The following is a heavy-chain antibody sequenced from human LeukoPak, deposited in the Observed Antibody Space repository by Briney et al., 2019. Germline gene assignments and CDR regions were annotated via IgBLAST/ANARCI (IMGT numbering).Heavy chain of an antibody. CDR3: ARIDTAMVTGT. J-gene: IGHJ4*02. V-gene: IGHV3-48*04. CDR1: GFTFGSYS. Sequence: GGSLRLSCAASGFTFGSYSMNWVRQAPGKGLEWVSYINSGSSTIYYADSVKGRFTISRDNAKNSLYLQMNSLRAVDTAVYYCARIDTAMVTGTWGQGTLVTVSS. D-gene: IGHD5-18*01. CDR2: INSGSSTI.